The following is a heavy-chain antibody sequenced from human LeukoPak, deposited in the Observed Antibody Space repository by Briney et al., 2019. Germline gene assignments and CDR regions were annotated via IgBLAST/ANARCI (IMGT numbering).Heavy chain of an antibody. CDR2: ISSSSSYI. D-gene: IGHD3-10*01. J-gene: IGHJ5*02. CDR3: ARIQIPYGSGSQLFDP. CDR1: GFTFSSYS. V-gene: IGHV3-21*01. Sequence: GRSLRLSCAASGFTFSSYSMNWVRQAPGKGLEWVSSISSSSSYIYYADSVKGRFTISRDNAKNSLYLQMNSLRAEDTAVYYCARIQIPYGSGSQLFDPWGQGTLVTVSS.